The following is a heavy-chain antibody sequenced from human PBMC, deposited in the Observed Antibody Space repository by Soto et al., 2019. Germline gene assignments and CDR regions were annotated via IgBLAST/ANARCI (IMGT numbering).Heavy chain of an antibody. CDR2: INHSGST. CDR3: ARDLSGYYYGMDV. CDR1: GGSFSGYF. Sequence: QVHLQQWGAGLLKPSETLSLTCAVYGGSFSGYFWNWVRQPPGKGLEWIVEINHSGSTKYNPSLTSRVTLPVDTSKNQFSLRVFSVTAADTAVYYCARDLSGYYYGMDVWGQGTTVTVS. J-gene: IGHJ6*02. V-gene: IGHV4-34*01.